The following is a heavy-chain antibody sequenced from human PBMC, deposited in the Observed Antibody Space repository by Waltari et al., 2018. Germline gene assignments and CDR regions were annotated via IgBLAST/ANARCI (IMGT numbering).Heavy chain of an antibody. D-gene: IGHD2-15*01. CDR3: AKDLGGIVVVVADYAFDI. CDR1: YA. CDR2: ISGSGGST. Sequence: YAMSWVRQAPGKGLEWVSAISGSGGSTYYADSVKGRFTISRDNSKNTLYLQMNSLRAEDTAVYYCAKDLGGIVVVVADYAFDIWGQGTMVTVSS. J-gene: IGHJ3*02. V-gene: IGHV3-23*01.